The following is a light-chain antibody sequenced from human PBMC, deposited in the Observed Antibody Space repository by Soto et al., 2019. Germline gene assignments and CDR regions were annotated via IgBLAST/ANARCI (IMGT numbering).Light chain of an antibody. CDR2: DVS. V-gene: IGLV2-14*01. Sequence: QSVLTQPAFVSGSPGQSITISCAGTSGDVGAYNYVTWFQQYPGKVPKLIIYDVSDRPSGVSDRFSGSKSGNTASLTISGLLAEDEADYYCGSYTTINTMIFGGGTKVTVL. CDR1: SGDVGAYNY. J-gene: IGLJ2*01. CDR3: GSYTTINTMI.